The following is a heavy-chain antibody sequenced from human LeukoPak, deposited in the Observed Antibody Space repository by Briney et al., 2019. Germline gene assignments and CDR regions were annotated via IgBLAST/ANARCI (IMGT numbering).Heavy chain of an antibody. CDR2: INHSGST. CDR3: ARGRIQDY. CDR1: GGSSSGYY. D-gene: IGHD5-18*01. Sequence: SSETLSLTRAVYGGSSSGYYWSWIRQPPGKGLEWIGEINHSGSTNYNPSLKSRVTMSVDTSKNQFSLKLSSVTAADTAVYYCARGRIQDYWGQGTLVTVSS. J-gene: IGHJ4*02. V-gene: IGHV4-34*01.